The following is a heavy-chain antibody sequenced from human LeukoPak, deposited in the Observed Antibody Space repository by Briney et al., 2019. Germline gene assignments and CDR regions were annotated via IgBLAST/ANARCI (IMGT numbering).Heavy chain of an antibody. Sequence: SETLSLTCAVSGGSISSGGYYWSWIRQPPGKGLEWIGYIYYSGSTNYNPSLKSRVTISVDTSKNQFSLKLSSVTAADTAVYYCASHCSSTSCYGMDVWGQGTTVTVSS. CDR2: IYYSGST. V-gene: IGHV4-61*08. CDR1: GGSISSGGYY. J-gene: IGHJ6*02. CDR3: ASHCSSTSCYGMDV. D-gene: IGHD2-2*01.